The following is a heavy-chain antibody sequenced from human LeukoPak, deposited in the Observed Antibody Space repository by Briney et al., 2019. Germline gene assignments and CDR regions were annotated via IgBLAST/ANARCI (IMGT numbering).Heavy chain of an antibody. J-gene: IGHJ4*02. CDR2: LYHSGST. Sequence: SETLSLTCTVSADSISTFSSYYWSWIRQPPGKGLKWIGSLYHSGSTNYNPSLRSRVTISVDMSKIQLSLKLSSVTAADTAVYYCTTTPHWLAFDYWGQGTLVTVSS. V-gene: IGHV4-61*01. CDR1: ADSISTFSSYY. CDR3: TTTPHWLAFDY. D-gene: IGHD6-19*01.